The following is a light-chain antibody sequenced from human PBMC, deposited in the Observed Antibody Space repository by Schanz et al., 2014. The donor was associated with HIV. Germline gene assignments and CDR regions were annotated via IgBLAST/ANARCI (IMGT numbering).Light chain of an antibody. J-gene: IGKJ2*01. CDR2: QAS. CDR1: QTIGRL. CDR3: QQCDSYPYT. V-gene: IGKV1-5*03. Sequence: IQMTQSPSTVSASVGDRVTITCRASQTIGRLLAWYQQRPGRAPNLLIYQASALETGVPSRFSGSGSGTEFTLTISGLQPDDFATYYCQQCDSYPYTFGQGTKVEIK.